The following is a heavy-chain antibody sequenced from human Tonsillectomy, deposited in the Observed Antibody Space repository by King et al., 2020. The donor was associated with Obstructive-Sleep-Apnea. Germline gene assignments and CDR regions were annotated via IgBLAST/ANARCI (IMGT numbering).Heavy chain of an antibody. CDR2: IKQDGSEK. Sequence: VQLVESGGGLVQPGGSLRLSCAASEFTFSSYWMSWVRQAPGKGLEWVANIKQDGSEKYYVDSVKGRFTISRDNAKNSLYLQMNSLRAEDTAVYYCARPVGATTRGQNAFDIWGHGTMVTVSS. CDR3: ARPVGATTRGQNAFDI. J-gene: IGHJ3*02. D-gene: IGHD1-26*01. CDR1: EFTFSSYW. V-gene: IGHV3-7*01.